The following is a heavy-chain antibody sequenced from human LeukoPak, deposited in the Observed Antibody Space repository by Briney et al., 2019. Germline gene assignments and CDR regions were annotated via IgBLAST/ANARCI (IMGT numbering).Heavy chain of an antibody. D-gene: IGHD3-22*01. CDR2: ISSSSSFI. J-gene: IGHJ4*02. V-gene: IGHV3-21*01. CDR1: GFTFSYYN. Sequence: PGGSLRLSCAASGFTFSYYNMNWVRQAPEKGLEWVSSISSSSSFISYADSVKGRFTVSRDNAKNSLYLQMNSLRAEDTAVYYCARDHYYYDSSGYYYYFDYWGQGTLVTVSS. CDR3: ARDHYYYDSSGYYYYFDY.